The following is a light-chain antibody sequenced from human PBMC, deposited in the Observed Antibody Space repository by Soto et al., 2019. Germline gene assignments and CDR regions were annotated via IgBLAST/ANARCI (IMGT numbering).Light chain of an antibody. Sequence: QAVVTQPPSVSGAPGQTVTISCTGSSSNIGAGYNVHWYQQLPGTAPKLLIFGNSNRPSGVPDRFSGSKSGTSASLAITGLQAEDEADYYCQSHDSSLSAYVVFGGGTKLTVL. CDR2: GNS. J-gene: IGLJ2*01. V-gene: IGLV1-40*01. CDR3: QSHDSSLSAYVV. CDR1: SSNIGAGYN.